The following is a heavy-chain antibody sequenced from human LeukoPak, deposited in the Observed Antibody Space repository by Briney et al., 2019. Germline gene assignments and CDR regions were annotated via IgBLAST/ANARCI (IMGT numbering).Heavy chain of an antibody. V-gene: IGHV3-23*01. J-gene: IGHJ4*02. Sequence: GGSLRLSCAASGFTFGNYGLAWVRHAPGKGLEWVSAISGSGRDTYYADSVKGRFTISRDNSKNTLYLHMNSLRVEDTALYYCAKEMVNSQPFDYWGQGTLVTVSS. D-gene: IGHD2-8*01. CDR1: GFTFGNYG. CDR2: ISGSGRDT. CDR3: AKEMVNSQPFDY.